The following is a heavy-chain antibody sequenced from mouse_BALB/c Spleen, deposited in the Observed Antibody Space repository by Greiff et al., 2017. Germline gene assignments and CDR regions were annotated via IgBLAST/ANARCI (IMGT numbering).Heavy chain of an antibody. J-gene: IGHJ1*01. D-gene: IGHD2-14*01. Sequence: VHLVESGPSLVQPSQSLSITCTVSGFSLTSYGVHWVRQSPGKGLEWLGVIWRGGSTDYNAAFMSRLSITKDNSKSQVFFKMNSLQADDTAIYYCAKNAYEWYFDVWGAGTTVTVSS. CDR2: IWRGGST. CDR3: AKNAYEWYFDV. V-gene: IGHV2-5-1*01. CDR1: GFSLTSYG.